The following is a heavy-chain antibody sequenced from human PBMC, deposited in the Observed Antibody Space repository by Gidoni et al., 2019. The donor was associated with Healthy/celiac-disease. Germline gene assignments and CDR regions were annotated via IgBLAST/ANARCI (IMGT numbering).Heavy chain of an antibody. D-gene: IGHD1-26*01. Sequence: EVQLLESGGGLVPPGGSLRLSCAASGFTFSSYAMSWVRQAPGKGLEWVSAISGSGGSTYYADSVKGRFTISRDNSKNTLYLQMNSLRAEDTAVYYCAKVQSGSYFIDYWGQGTLVTVSS. V-gene: IGHV3-23*01. CDR1: GFTFSSYA. CDR2: ISGSGGST. CDR3: AKVQSGSYFIDY. J-gene: IGHJ4*02.